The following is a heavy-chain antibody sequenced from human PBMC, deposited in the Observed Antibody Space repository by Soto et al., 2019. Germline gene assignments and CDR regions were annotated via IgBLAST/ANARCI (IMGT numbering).Heavy chain of an antibody. J-gene: IGHJ5*02. CDR1: GFTFSRYS. D-gene: IGHD6-13*01. CDR3: ARHPERIAQIGWFDP. Sequence: LRLSCAASGFTFSRYSMNWVRQAPGKGLEWVSYISSSSSTIYYADSVKGRFTISRDNAKNSLYLQMNSLRDEDTAVYYCARHPERIAQIGWFDPWGQGTLVTVSS. V-gene: IGHV3-48*02. CDR2: ISSSSSTI.